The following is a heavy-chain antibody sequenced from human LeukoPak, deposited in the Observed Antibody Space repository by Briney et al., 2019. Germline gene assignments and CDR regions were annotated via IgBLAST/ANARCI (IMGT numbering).Heavy chain of an antibody. CDR3: AKHNGGGIVSYVAPGPPDYFDH. V-gene: IGHV4-39*01. D-gene: IGHD1-26*01. Sequence: GSLRLSCAASGFTFSDYYMSWICQPPGKGLECIGSIYFSGSVYYNPSLRSRVTISLDTSTKQLSLKLTSVTAADTAIYYCAKHNGGGIVSYVAPGPPDYFDHWGQGALVTVSS. CDR2: IYFSGSV. CDR1: GFTFSDYY. J-gene: IGHJ4*02.